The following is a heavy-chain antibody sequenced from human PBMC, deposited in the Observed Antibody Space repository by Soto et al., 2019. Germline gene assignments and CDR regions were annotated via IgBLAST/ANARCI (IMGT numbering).Heavy chain of an antibody. J-gene: IGHJ6*02. CDR1: GLTFSSYA. Sequence: EVQLLESGGGLVQPGGSLRLSCAASGLTFSSYAMSCVRQAPGKGLEWVSGISGSGGSTYYADPVKGRFTISRDKSKNTLYRQMNSLRGEDTAVYYCAKDCCEKYCSSTSCPGGMDVWGQGTTVTVSS. D-gene: IGHD2-2*01. CDR3: AKDCCEKYCSSTSCPGGMDV. CDR2: ISGSGGST. V-gene: IGHV3-23*01.